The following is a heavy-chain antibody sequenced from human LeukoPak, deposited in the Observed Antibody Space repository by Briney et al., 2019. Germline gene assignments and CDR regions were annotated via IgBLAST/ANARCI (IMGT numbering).Heavy chain of an antibody. Sequence: GGSLRLSCGASGFTFSTYAMSWVRQPPGKGLEWVASISGRGELTYYTDSVRGRFTISRDNSRSTLYLQMNFLRTDGMAVYYCVKDRPNYYGSEGHYYRQNGDSWGQGTLVTVSS. V-gene: IGHV3-23*01. CDR3: VKDRPNYYGSEGHYYRQNGDS. J-gene: IGHJ5*01. CDR2: ISGRGELT. CDR1: GFTFSTYA. D-gene: IGHD3-22*01.